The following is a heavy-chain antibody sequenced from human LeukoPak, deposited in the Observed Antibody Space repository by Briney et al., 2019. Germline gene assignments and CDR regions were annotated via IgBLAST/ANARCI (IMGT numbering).Heavy chain of an antibody. CDR2: IYYRVTS. J-gene: IGHJ3*02. CDR1: GDSISTYY. Sequence: SETLSLTCTVSGDSISTYYWSWIRQPPGKGLEWIGYIYYRVTSDYNPSLKSRVTMSVDMSTRQISLKLSSVTAADTAVYFCAKVREVGTNIEVVLVDISGAFDMWGQGTKVTVSS. D-gene: IGHD2-15*01. V-gene: IGHV4-59*01. CDR3: AKVREVGTNIEVVLVDISGAFDM.